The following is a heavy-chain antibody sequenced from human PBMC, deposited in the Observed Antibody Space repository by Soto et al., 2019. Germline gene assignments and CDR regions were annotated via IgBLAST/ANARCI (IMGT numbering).Heavy chain of an antibody. J-gene: IGHJ6*02. CDR3: AREGYSYGVGYSYYGMDV. D-gene: IGHD5-18*01. Sequence: GGSLRLSCAASGFTFSSYSMNWVRQAPGKGLEWVSYISSSSSTIYYADPVKGRFTISRDNAKNSLYLQMNSLRDEDTAVYYFAREGYSYGVGYSYYGMDVWGQGTTVTVSS. CDR1: GFTFSSYS. V-gene: IGHV3-48*02. CDR2: ISSSSSTI.